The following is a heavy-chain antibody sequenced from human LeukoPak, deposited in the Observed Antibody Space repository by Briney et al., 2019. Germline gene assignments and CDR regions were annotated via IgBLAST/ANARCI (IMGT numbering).Heavy chain of an antibody. D-gene: IGHD1-26*01. CDR3: ARAGVGAIYYFDY. CDR1: GFTFSSYS. Sequence: SGGSLRLSCAASGFTFSSYSMNWVRQAPGKGLEWVALIWYDGSNKYYADSVRGRFTISRDNSKNTLYLQMKSLRVEDTAVYYCARAGVGAIYYFDYWGQGTLVTVSS. CDR2: IWYDGSNK. V-gene: IGHV3-33*08. J-gene: IGHJ4*02.